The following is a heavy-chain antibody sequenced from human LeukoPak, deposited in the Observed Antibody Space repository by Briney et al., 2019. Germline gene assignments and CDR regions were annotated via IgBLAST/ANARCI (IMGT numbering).Heavy chain of an antibody. D-gene: IGHD3-3*01. V-gene: IGHV3-64*01. CDR3: ARERFLGAFDI. J-gene: IGHJ3*02. CDR1: GFTFSSYW. CDR2: ISSNGGST. Sequence: PGGSLRLSCAASGFTFSSYWMSWVRQAPGKGLEYVSAISSNGGSTYYANSVKGRFTISRDNSKNTLYLQMGSLRAEDMAVYYCARERFLGAFDIWGQGTMVTVSS.